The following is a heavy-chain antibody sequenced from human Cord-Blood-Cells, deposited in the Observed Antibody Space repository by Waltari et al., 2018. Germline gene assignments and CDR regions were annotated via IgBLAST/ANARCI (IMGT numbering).Heavy chain of an antibody. J-gene: IGHJ4*02. V-gene: IGHV1-8*01. CDR1: GYTFTSYD. CDR2: MNPNGGNT. CDR3: ARGMLKQLDFDY. D-gene: IGHD6-6*01. Sequence: QVQLVQSGAEVKKPGASVKVSCMASGYTFTSYDINWVRQATGQELEWMGWMNPNGGNTGYAQKFQGRVTMTRNTSISTAYMELSSLRSEDTAVYYCARGMLKQLDFDYWGQGTLVTVSS.